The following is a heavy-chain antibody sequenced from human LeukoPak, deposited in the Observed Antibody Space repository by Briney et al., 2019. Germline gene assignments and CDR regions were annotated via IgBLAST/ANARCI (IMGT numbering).Heavy chain of an antibody. CDR3: ARDVLYIGSHRFDS. D-gene: IGHD5-12*01. Sequence: GASVKVSCKASGYTFTGYYIHWVRRAPGQGLEWMGWINPKNGGTIYAPKFQGRVTMARDTSISTVFMELSSLRDDDTAMYYCARDVLYIGSHRFDSWGQGIPVTVSS. V-gene: IGHV1-2*02. CDR1: GYTFTGYY. J-gene: IGHJ5*01. CDR2: INPKNGGT.